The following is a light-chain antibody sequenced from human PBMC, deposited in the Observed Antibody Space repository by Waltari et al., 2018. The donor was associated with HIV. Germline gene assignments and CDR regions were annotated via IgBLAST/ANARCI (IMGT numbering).Light chain of an antibody. V-gene: IGLV2-23*02. CDR1: NSDIGKYNL. J-gene: IGLJ1*01. CDR2: EVT. CDR3: SSYATGNTYV. Sequence: QSALTQPASVSGSPGQSITISCTGTNSDIGKYNLVSWYQQHPGKVPKVLIFEVTTRPSGISHRFSCPKSDHTASLTISGLQAEDEADYYCSSYATGNTYVFGTGTSVTVL.